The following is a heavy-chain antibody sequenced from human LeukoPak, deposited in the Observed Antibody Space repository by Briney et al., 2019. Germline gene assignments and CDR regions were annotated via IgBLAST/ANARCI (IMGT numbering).Heavy chain of an antibody. V-gene: IGHV4-4*07. CDR3: ARDHVGQYYGSGSYYWFDP. CDR2: IYTSGST. Sequence: SGTLSLTCTVSGGSISSYYWSWIRQPAGKGLEWIGRIYTSGSTNYNPSLKSRITMSVDTSKNQFSLKLSSVTAADTAVYYCARDHVGQYYGSGSYYWFDPWGQGTLVTVSS. J-gene: IGHJ5*02. D-gene: IGHD3-10*01. CDR1: GGSISSYY.